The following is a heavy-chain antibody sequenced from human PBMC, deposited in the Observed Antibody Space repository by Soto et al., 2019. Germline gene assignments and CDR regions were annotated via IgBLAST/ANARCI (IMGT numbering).Heavy chain of an antibody. J-gene: IGHJ6*02. CDR3: ARTGTTCPHYYYYYGMDV. CDR2: INAGNGNT. CDR1: GYTFTSCA. Sequence: GASVKVSCKASGYTFTSCAMHWVRQAPGQRLEWMGWINAGNGNTKYSQKFQGRVTITRDTSASTAYMELSSLRSEDTAVYYCARTGTTCPHYYYYYGMDVWGQGTTVTVSS. D-gene: IGHD1-1*01. V-gene: IGHV1-3*01.